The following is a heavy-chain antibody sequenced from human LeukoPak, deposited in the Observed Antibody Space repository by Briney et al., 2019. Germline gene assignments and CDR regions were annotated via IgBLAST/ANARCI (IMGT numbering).Heavy chain of an antibody. V-gene: IGHV3-23*01. CDR1: GFTFSSYA. Sequence: GGSLRLSCAASGFTFSSYAMSWVRQAPGKGLEWVSAISGSGGSTYYADSVKGRFTISRDNSMNTLYLQMNSLRAEDTALYYCAKANRVYAIVRDAFDIWGQGTMVTVSS. CDR3: AKANRVYAIVRDAFDI. CDR2: ISGSGGST. J-gene: IGHJ3*02. D-gene: IGHD2-8*01.